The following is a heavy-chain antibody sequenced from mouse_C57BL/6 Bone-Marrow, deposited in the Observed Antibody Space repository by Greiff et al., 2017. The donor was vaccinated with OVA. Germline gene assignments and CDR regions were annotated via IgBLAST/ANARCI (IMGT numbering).Heavy chain of an antibody. CDR1: GYTFTDYA. CDR3: ARGVISTVVDWYFDV. CDR2: ISTYYGDA. J-gene: IGHJ1*03. D-gene: IGHD1-1*01. Sequence: QVQLQQSGPELVRPGVSVKISCKGSGYTFTDYAMHWVKQSHAKSLEWIGVISTYYGDASYNQKFKDKATLTVDTSSSTAYMELDRLTSEDSAVYYWARGVISTVVDWYFDVWGTGTTVTVSS. V-gene: IGHV1-67*01.